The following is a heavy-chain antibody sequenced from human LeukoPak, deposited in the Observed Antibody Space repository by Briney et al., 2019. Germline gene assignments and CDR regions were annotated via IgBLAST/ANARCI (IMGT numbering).Heavy chain of an antibody. V-gene: IGHV3-30-3*01. J-gene: IGHJ4*02. Sequence: GGSLRLSCAASGFTFSRHYMHWVRQAPGKGLVWVAVISYDGSNKYYADSVKGRFTISRDNSKNTLYLQMNSLRAEDTAVYYCARVPRGLLRSFDYWGQGTLVTVSS. D-gene: IGHD3-22*01. CDR3: ARVPRGLLRSFDY. CDR1: GFTFSRHY. CDR2: ISYDGSNK.